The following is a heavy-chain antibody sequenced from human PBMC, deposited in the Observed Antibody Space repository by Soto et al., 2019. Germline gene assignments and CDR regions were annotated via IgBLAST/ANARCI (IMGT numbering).Heavy chain of an antibody. D-gene: IGHD3-9*01. V-gene: IGHV1-3*01. CDR3: ARVGPINPGRYFDWLLLKSAFDI. J-gene: IGHJ3*02. CDR1: GYTFTSYA. Sequence: ASVKVSCKASGYTFTSYAMHWVRQAPGQRLEWMGWINAGNGNTKHSQKFQGRVTITRDTSASTAYMELSSLRSEDTAVYYCARVGPINPGRYFDWLLLKSAFDIWGQGTMVTVSS. CDR2: INAGNGNT.